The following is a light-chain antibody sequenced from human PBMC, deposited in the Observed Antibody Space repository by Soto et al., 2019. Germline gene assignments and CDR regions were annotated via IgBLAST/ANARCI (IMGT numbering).Light chain of an antibody. CDR1: QSVGSS. Sequence: EIVLTQSPDTLSLSPGGRATLSCRASQSVGSSLAWYQQKPGQAPRLHIYDASNRPTGIPARFSGSGSGTDFTLTISSLEPEDFAVYFCQQRSRSLTFGGGTRVEIK. CDR2: DAS. CDR3: QQRSRSLT. J-gene: IGKJ4*01. V-gene: IGKV3-11*01.